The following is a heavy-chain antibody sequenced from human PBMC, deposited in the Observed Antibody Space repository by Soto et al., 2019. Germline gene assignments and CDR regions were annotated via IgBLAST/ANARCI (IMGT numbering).Heavy chain of an antibody. Sequence: PGGSLRLSCAASGFTFSDHYMSWIRQAPGKGLEWVSYISIRSTYTNYADSVKGRFTISRDNVKNSLYLQMNSLRAGDTAVYYSASYGSGYMFDYWGQGTLVTVS. CDR2: ISIRSTYT. D-gene: IGHD5-12*01. CDR3: ASYGSGYMFDY. J-gene: IGHJ4*02. V-gene: IGHV3-11*03. CDR1: GFTFSDHY.